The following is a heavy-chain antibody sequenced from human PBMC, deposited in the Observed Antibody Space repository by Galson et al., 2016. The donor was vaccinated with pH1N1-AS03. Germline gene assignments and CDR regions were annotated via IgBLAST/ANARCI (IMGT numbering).Heavy chain of an antibody. D-gene: IGHD1-14*01. CDR3: ARLFGKGGRIDF. CDR2: VYPDDSDV. J-gene: IGHJ4*02. CDR1: GYRFRTYC. V-gene: IGHV5-51*01. Sequence: QSGAEVKKAGEPLKISCRGSGYRFRTYCIGWVRQVPGRGLECMGIVYPDDSDVIYMSSFEGQVTISADKSSGAAYLEWRSLNVSDNGMYYCARLFGKGGRIDFWGQGTLVTVSS.